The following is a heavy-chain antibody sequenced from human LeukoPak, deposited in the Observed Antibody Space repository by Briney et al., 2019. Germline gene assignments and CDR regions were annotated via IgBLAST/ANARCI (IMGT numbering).Heavy chain of an antibody. Sequence: PSETLSLTCTVSGGSISYYYWSWIRQPAGGGLEWIGRIYISGSTNYNPSLKSRVTTSIDKSNNQFFLKLNSVTAADTAVYYCARESPTYSSGWYKDFWGQGTLVTVSS. CDR3: ARESPTYSSGWYKDF. D-gene: IGHD6-19*01. J-gene: IGHJ4*02. V-gene: IGHV4-4*07. CDR2: IYISGST. CDR1: GGSISYYY.